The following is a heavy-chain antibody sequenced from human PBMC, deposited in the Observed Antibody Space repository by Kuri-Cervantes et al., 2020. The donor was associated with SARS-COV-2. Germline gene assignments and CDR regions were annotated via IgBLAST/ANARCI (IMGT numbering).Heavy chain of an antibody. Sequence: GSLRLSCTVSGGSVSSGSYYWSWFRQPPGKGLEGIGYIYYSGSTNYNPSLKSRVTISVDTSKNQFAQKLSSVTAADTGVYYCARVDSIAGRPRWFDPWGQGTLVTVSS. CDR3: ARVDSIAGRPRWFDP. J-gene: IGHJ5*02. D-gene: IGHD6-6*01. CDR1: GGSVSSGSYY. CDR2: IYYSGST. V-gene: IGHV4-61*01.